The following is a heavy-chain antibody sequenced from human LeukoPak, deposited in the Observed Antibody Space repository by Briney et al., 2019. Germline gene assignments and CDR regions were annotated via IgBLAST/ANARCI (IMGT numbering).Heavy chain of an antibody. Sequence: PGGGLRLSSAPSGFTFTGCWMSWVCETPGEGRERVASIKQDGREKFYTDYVKGRFPIPRENAQNQLYLQVNSLRAEDTAVYYCARVPGIPRYFDPWRQGTLVTVSS. V-gene: IGHV3-7*01. CDR3: ARVPGIPRYFDP. CDR2: IKQDGREK. D-gene: IGHD5-18*01. CDR1: GFTFTGCW. J-gene: IGHJ4*02.